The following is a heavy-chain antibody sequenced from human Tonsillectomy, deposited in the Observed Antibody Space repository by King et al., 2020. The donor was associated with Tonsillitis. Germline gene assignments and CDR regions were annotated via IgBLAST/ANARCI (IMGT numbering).Heavy chain of an antibody. J-gene: IGHJ4*02. CDR3: ARDGGYFDY. V-gene: IGHV4-30-2*01. D-gene: IGHD4-23*01. Sequence: QLQESGSGLVKPSQTLSLTCAVSGGSISSGGYSWCWIRQPPGKGLEWIGYIYHSGSTYYNPSLKSRVTISVDRSKNQFSLKLSSVTAADTAVYYCARDGGYFDYWGQGTLVTVSS. CDR2: IYHSGST. CDR1: GGSISSGGYS.